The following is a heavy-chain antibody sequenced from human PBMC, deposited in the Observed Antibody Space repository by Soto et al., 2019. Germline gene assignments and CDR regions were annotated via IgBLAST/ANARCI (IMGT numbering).Heavy chain of an antibody. CDR3: AQHDWFDP. D-gene: IGHD1-1*01. CDR2: IYSGGST. V-gene: IGHV3-66*01. CDR1: GFTVSSHY. J-gene: IGHJ5*02. Sequence: EVQLVESGGGLVQPGGSLRLSCAVSGFTVSSHYMSWVRQAPGKGLEWVSVIYSGGSTYYADSVKGRFTISRDNSKNTLYPQMNSLRAEDSAVYYCAQHDWFDPWGQGTLVTVSS.